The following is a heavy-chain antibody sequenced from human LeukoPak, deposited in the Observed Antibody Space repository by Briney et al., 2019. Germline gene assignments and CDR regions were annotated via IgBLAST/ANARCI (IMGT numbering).Heavy chain of an antibody. CDR1: GGSISSSSYY. CDR3: ARANPNDYGGNWLSYYFDY. V-gene: IGHV4-61*01. CDR2: IYYSGST. Sequence: SETLSLTCTVSGGSISSSSYYWSWIRQPPGKGLEWIGYIYYSGSTNYNPSLKSRVTISVDTSKNQFSLKLSSVTAADTAVYYCARANPNDYGGNWLSYYFDY. J-gene: IGHJ4*01. D-gene: IGHD4-23*01.